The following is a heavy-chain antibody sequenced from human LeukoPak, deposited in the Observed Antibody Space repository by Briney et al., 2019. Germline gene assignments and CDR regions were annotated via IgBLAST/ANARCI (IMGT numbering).Heavy chain of an antibody. CDR3: ARRRAQSSGPSFYYFYMDV. D-gene: IGHD1-26*01. CDR2: IYYSGST. V-gene: IGHV4-4*02. CDR1: GGSISSSNW. Sequence: SSGTLSLTCAVSGGSISSSNWWSWVRQPPGKGLEWIGSIYYSGSTYYNPSLKSRVTISLDTSKNQLSLNLRFVTAADTALYFCARRRAQSSGPSFYYFYMDVWGKGTTVTVSS. J-gene: IGHJ6*03.